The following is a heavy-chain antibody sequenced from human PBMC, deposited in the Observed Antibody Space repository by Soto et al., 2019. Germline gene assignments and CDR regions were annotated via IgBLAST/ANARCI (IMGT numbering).Heavy chain of an antibody. CDR2: IKSKTDGGTT. D-gene: IGHD6-19*01. V-gene: IGHV3-15*01. CDR3: TTDIAVAGMLMSFDY. Sequence: EVQLVESGGGLVKPGGSLRLSCAASGFTFSNAWMSWVRQAPGKGLEWVALIKSKTDGGTTDYAAPVKGRFTISRDDSKNTLYLQMNSLKTEDTAVYYCTTDIAVAGMLMSFDYWGQGTLVTVSS. J-gene: IGHJ4*02. CDR1: GFTFSNAW.